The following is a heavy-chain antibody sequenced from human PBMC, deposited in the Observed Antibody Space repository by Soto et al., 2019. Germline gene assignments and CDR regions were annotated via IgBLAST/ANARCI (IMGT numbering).Heavy chain of an antibody. V-gene: IGHV3-23*01. CDR2: ISGTASRT. CDR3: ATSFRYFYN. CDR1: GFTPTTTP. J-gene: IGHJ4*02. Sequence: QPGGSLRLSCAGSGFTPTTTPLSWVRQPPGKGLEWVTTISGTASRTYYVDSVKGRFFISRDNSKNTVTLQMNNLTVDDTAVYYCATSFRYFYNWGQGTRVTVSS. D-gene: IGHD3-9*01.